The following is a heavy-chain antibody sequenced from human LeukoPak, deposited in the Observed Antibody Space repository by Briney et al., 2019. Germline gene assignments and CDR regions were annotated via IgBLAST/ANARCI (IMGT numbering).Heavy chain of an antibody. CDR2: ISGSGRST. Sequence: GGSLRLSCAASGFTFSSYAVSWVRQAPGKGLEWVSAISGSGRSTFYADSVKGRFTISRDNSKNTPYLQMNSLRAEDTAVYYCTNRVDTTMVVYWGQGTLVTVSS. V-gene: IGHV3-23*01. D-gene: IGHD5-18*01. CDR1: GFTFSSYA. J-gene: IGHJ4*02. CDR3: TNRVDTTMVVY.